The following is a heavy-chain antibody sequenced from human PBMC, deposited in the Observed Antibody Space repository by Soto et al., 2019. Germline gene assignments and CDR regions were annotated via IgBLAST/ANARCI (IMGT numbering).Heavy chain of an antibody. D-gene: IGHD6-19*01. CDR1: GFTFGDYS. CDR2: IRSKAYGGTT. J-gene: IGHJ4*02. V-gene: IGHV3-49*04. CDR3: TRNVIAVV. Sequence: GGSLRLSCTASGFTFGDYSMSWVRQAPGKGLEWVGFIRSKAYGGTTEYAASVKGRFTISRDDSKSIAYLQMNSLKTEDKAVYYCTRNVIAVVWGQGTLVTVSS.